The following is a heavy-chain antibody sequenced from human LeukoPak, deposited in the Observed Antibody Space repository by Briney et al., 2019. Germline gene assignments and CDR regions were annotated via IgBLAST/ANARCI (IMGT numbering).Heavy chain of an antibody. CDR1: GFTFSSYA. CDR3: ARDSAQVVVVPAGTLDP. Sequence: GRSLRLSCAASGFTFSSYAMHWVRQAPGKGLEWVAVISYDGSNKYYADSVKGRFTISRDNSKNTLCLQMNSLRAEDTAVYYCARDSAQVVVVPAGTLDPWGQGTLVTVSS. J-gene: IGHJ5*02. D-gene: IGHD2-2*01. V-gene: IGHV3-30-3*01. CDR2: ISYDGSNK.